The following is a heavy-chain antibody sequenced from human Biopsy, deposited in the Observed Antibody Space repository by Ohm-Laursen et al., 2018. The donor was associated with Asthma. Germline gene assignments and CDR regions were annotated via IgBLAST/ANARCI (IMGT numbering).Heavy chain of an antibody. J-gene: IGHJ6*02. D-gene: IGHD2-21*02. CDR1: GFTFDNYT. V-gene: IGHV3-30*04. CDR2: ISYDGRNT. Sequence: SLRLSCAASGFTFDNYTMHWVRQAPGKGLEWVTIISYDGRNTYYADSVEGRFTISRDNSKNTLFLQLSSLRPEDTAVYYCARGGLLYYEYYGMDVWGQGTTVTASS. CDR3: ARGGLLYYEYYGMDV.